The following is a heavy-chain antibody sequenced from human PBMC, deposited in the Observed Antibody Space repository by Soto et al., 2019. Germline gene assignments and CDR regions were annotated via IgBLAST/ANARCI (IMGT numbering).Heavy chain of an antibody. CDR1: GFTFSSYW. CDR2: IKQDGSEK. Sequence: GGSLRLSCAASGFTFSSYWMSWVRQAPGKGLEWVANIKQDGSEKYYVDYVKGRFTISRDNAKNSLYLQMNSLRAEDTAVYYCARDPQDYDFWSGYSRGAFDIWGQGTMVTVSS. V-gene: IGHV3-7*01. CDR3: ARDPQDYDFWSGYSRGAFDI. D-gene: IGHD3-3*01. J-gene: IGHJ3*02.